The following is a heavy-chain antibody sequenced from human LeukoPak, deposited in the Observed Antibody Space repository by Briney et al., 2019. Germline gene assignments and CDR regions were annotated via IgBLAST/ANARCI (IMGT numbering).Heavy chain of an antibody. J-gene: IGHJ4*02. CDR1: GFTFSSYA. CDR2: FSGSGGST. CDR3: ARRAGAYSHPYDY. D-gene: IGHD4/OR15-4a*01. V-gene: IGHV3-23*01. Sequence: GSLRLSCAASGFTFSSYAMSWVRQAPGKGLECISGFSGSGGSTYYADSVKGRFTISRDNSKNTLYLQMNSLRAEDTAVYYCARRAGAYSHPYDYWGQGTLVTVSS.